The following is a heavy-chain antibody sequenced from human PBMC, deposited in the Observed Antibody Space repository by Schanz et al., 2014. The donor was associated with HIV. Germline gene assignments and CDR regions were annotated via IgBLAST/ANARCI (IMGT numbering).Heavy chain of an antibody. D-gene: IGHD6-6*01. J-gene: IGHJ4*02. Sequence: QVQLVESGGGVVQPGRSLRLSCAASGFSFSSYGMHWVRQAPGKGLEWVALIWFDGSNKYYADSVKGRFTISRDNSKNTLFLQMNSLRVEDTAVYYCATAVRQLDLEKWGQGTPVTVSP. CDR1: GFSFSSYG. CDR3: ATAVRQLDLEK. CDR2: IWFDGSNK. V-gene: IGHV3-33*01.